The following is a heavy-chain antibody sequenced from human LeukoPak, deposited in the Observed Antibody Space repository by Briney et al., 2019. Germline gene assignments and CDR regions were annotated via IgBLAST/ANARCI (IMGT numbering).Heavy chain of an antibody. Sequence: ASVTVSCKVSGYTLTELSMHWVRQAPGKELEWMGGFDPEDGETIYAQKFQGRVTMTEDTSTDTAYMELSSLRSEDTAVYYCATAPYYYDSSGYSEYFDYWGQGTLVTVSS. CDR1: GYTLTELS. J-gene: IGHJ4*02. CDR2: FDPEDGET. CDR3: ATAPYYYDSSGYSEYFDY. D-gene: IGHD3-22*01. V-gene: IGHV1-24*01.